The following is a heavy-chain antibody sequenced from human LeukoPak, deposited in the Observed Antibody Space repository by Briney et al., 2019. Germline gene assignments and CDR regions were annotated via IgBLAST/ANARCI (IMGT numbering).Heavy chain of an antibody. CDR3: ARERYYDSSGYPNVFDY. V-gene: IGHV1-46*01. CDR2: VNPSDGSA. D-gene: IGHD3-22*01. J-gene: IGHJ4*02. Sequence: ASVKVSCKASGYTFINYYMEWVRQAPGQGLEWMGIVNPSDGSATYAEKFQGRVTMTRNTSISTAYMELSSLRSEDTAVYYCARERYYDSSGYPNVFDYWGQGTLVTASS. CDR1: GYTFINYY.